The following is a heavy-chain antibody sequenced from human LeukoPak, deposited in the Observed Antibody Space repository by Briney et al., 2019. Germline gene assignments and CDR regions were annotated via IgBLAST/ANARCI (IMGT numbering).Heavy chain of an antibody. CDR3: ARSASYYLDY. J-gene: IGHJ4*02. CDR2: INHSGST. V-gene: IGHV4-34*01. Sequence: SETLPLTCAVYGGSFSGYYWSWIRQPPGKGLEWIGEINHSGSTNYNPSLKSRVTISVDTSKNQFSLKLSSVTAADTAVYYCARSASYYLDYWGQGTLVTVSS. CDR1: GGSFSGYY.